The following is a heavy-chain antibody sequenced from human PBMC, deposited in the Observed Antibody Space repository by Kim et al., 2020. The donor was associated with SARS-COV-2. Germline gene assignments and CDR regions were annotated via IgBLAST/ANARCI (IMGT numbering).Heavy chain of an antibody. CDR1: GGSLSGHY. CDR3: VGAAGWPIDT. J-gene: IGHJ5*02. CDR2: MHLSGET. D-gene: IGHD2-15*01. Sequence: SETLSLTCSVSGGSLSGHYWGWIRQPPRKGLERMGYMHLSGETDYNPSLTGRLTISLYPSKNQFSLSLTSVSAADAALYDCVGAAGWPIDTWGQGALDTV. V-gene: IGHV4-59*03.